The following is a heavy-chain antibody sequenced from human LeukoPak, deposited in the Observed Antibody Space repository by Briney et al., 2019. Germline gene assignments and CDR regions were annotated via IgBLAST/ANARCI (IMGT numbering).Heavy chain of an antibody. CDR1: GYTFTGYY. CDR2: INPNSGGT. Sequence: ASVKVSCKASGYTFTGYYMHWVRQAPGQGLECMGRINPNSGGTNYAQKFQGRVTMTRDTSISTAYMELSRLRSDDTAVYYCARETLSGARFDPWGQGTLVTVSS. V-gene: IGHV1-2*06. J-gene: IGHJ5*02. D-gene: IGHD1-26*01. CDR3: ARETLSGARFDP.